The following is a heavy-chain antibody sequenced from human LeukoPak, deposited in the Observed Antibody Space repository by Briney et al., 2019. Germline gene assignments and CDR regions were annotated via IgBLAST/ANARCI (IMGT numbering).Heavy chain of an antibody. J-gene: IGHJ3*02. Sequence: SETLSLTCTVSGGSISSYYWTWIRQPPGKGLEWIGDFSYSGTTNYNPSLKSRLTISVDMSKNQFSLNLSSVIAADAAVYYCARSVVRGVPNGFDIWGQGTMVTVSS. CDR3: ARSVVRGVPNGFDI. CDR2: FSYSGTT. V-gene: IGHV4-59*01. CDR1: GGSISSYY. D-gene: IGHD3-10*02.